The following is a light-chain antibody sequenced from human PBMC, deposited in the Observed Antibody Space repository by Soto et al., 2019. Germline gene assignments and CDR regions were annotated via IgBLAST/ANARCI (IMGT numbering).Light chain of an antibody. CDR3: FADTGDRNVV. V-gene: IGLV2-14*03. Sequence: QSALTQPASVSGSPGQSITISCTGTSNDIGGYNYVYWYQQHPGRAPTLIIYELFRPPAGTSSLFSGSRSGNTASLTISGVQAEDDAHYFCFADTGDRNVVFGGGTKLTVL. CDR1: SNDIGGYNY. CDR2: ELF. J-gene: IGLJ2*01.